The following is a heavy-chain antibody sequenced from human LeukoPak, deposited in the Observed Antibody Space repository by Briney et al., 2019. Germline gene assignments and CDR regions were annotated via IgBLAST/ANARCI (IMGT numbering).Heavy chain of an antibody. CDR2: IYYSGST. Sequence: SETLSLTCTVSGDSISTSNYYWGWIRQPPGKGLEWIGSIYYSGSTYYNPSLKSRVTISVDTSKNQFSLKLSSVTAADTAVYYCAKHSYYYDSSGSTYAFDIWGQGTMVTVSS. CDR3: AKHSYYYDSSGSTYAFDI. D-gene: IGHD3-22*01. V-gene: IGHV4-39*01. CDR1: GDSISTSNYY. J-gene: IGHJ3*02.